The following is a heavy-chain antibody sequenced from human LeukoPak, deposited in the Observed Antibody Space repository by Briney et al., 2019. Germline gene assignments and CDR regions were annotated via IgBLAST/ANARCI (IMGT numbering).Heavy chain of an antibody. CDR1: GYTFTSYG. V-gene: IGHV1-69*13. CDR2: IIPIFGTA. CDR3: ARDVYYVRMGGNWFDP. Sequence: ASVKVSCKASGYTFTSYGISWVRQAPGQGLEWMGGIIPIFGTANYAQKFQGRVTITADESTSTAYMELSSLRSEDTAVYYCARDVYYVRMGGNWFDPWGQGTLVTVSS. D-gene: IGHD3-10*02. J-gene: IGHJ5*02.